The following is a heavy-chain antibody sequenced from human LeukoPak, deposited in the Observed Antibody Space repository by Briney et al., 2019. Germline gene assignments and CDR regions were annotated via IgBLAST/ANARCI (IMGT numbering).Heavy chain of an antibody. CDR3: TRANDDSSGYYYSGY. V-gene: IGHV3-49*04. D-gene: IGHD3-22*01. J-gene: IGHJ4*02. Sequence: GGSLRLSCAASGFTFSNAWMSWVRQAPGKGLEWVGFIRSKAYGGTTQYAASVKDRFTISRDDSKSIAYLQMNSLITEDTGVYYCTRANDDSSGYYYSGYWGQGTLVPVSS. CDR2: IRSKAYGGTT. CDR1: GFTFSNAW.